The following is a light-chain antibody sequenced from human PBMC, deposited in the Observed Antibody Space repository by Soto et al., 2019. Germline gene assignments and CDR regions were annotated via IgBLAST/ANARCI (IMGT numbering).Light chain of an antibody. CDR2: VVS. J-gene: IGKJ2*01. V-gene: IGKV3-20*01. Sequence: EIVLTQSPGTLSLSPGERATLSCRASQSVSSSYLAWYQQKPGQAPRLLIYVVSSRATGIPDRFSGSGSGTDFTLTITRLEPEDFAVYYCQQHGGSPPYTFGQGTKLEIK. CDR1: QSVSSSY. CDR3: QQHGGSPPYT.